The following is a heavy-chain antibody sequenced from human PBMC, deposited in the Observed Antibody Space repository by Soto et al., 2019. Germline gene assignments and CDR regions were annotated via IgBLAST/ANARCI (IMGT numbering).Heavy chain of an antibody. D-gene: IGHD6-19*01. CDR3: ARGPSSGWYNWFDP. V-gene: IGHV4-34*01. J-gene: IGHJ5*02. CDR1: GGSFSGYY. Sequence: PSETLSLTCAVYGGSFSGYYWSWIRQPPGKGLEWIGEINHSGSTNYNPSLKSRVTISVDTSKNQFSLKLSSVTAADTAVYYCARGPSSGWYNWFDPWGQGTLVTV. CDR2: INHSGST.